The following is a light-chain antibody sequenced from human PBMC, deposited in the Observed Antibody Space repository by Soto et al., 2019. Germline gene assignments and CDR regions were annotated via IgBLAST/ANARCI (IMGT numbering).Light chain of an antibody. V-gene: IGLV1-44*01. CDR1: SSNIGSNT. CDR3: ATWDDNLNGPV. Sequence: VLTQPPSASGTPGQRVTFSCSGSSSNIGSNTVNWYQQLPGTAPKLLIYSNNQRPAGVPDRFSGSRSATSASLAISGLQSEDEADYYCATWDDNLNGPVFGGGTKVTVL. J-gene: IGLJ2*01. CDR2: SNN.